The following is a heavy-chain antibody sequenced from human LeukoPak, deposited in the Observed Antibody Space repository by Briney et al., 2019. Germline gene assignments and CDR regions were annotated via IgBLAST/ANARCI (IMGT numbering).Heavy chain of an antibody. V-gene: IGHV3-64D*09. CDR3: VKAYYDFWSAYANWFDP. J-gene: IGHJ5*02. CDR2: IVSNGDST. CDR1: GFTFSRYG. Sequence: GGSLRLSCSASGFTFSRYGMHWVRQAPGKGLEYVSAIVSNGDSTYYADSVKGRFTISRDNAKNTLYLQMSSLRPDDTAVYYCVKAYYDFWSAYANWFDPWGQGTLVTVSS. D-gene: IGHD3-3*01.